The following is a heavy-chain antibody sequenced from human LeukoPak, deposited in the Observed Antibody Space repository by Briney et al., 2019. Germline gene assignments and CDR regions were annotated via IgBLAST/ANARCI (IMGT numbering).Heavy chain of an antibody. V-gene: IGHV3-30-3*01. D-gene: IGHD3-3*01. CDR2: ISYDGSNK. Sequence: GGSLRLSCAASGFTFSSYAMHWVRQAPGKGLEWVAVISYDGSNKYYADSVKGRFTISRDNSKNTLYLQMNSLRAEDTAVYYCARDLGYDFWSGYLAHFDYWGQGTLVTVSS. J-gene: IGHJ4*02. CDR1: GFTFSSYA. CDR3: ARDLGYDFWSGYLAHFDY.